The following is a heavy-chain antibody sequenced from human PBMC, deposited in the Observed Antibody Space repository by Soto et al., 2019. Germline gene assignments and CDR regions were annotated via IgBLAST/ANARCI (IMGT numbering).Heavy chain of an antibody. CDR3: ARTPDYYDSSGPLNDAFDI. CDR2: IIPIFGTA. D-gene: IGHD3-22*01. V-gene: IGHV1-69*13. Sequence: ASVKVSCKASGGTFSSYAISWVRPAPGQGLEWMGGIIPIFGTANYAQKFQGRVTIIADESTSTAYMELSSLRSEDTAVYYCARTPDYYDSSGPLNDAFDIWGQGTMVTVS. CDR1: GGTFSSYA. J-gene: IGHJ3*02.